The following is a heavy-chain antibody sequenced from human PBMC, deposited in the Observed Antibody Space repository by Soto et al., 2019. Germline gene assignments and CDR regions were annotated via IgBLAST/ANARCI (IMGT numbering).Heavy chain of an antibody. D-gene: IGHD3-9*01. CDR2: IYYSGST. J-gene: IGHJ6*03. V-gene: IGHV4-59*01. Sequence: ETLSLTCTVSGGSISSYYWSWIRQPPGKGLEWIGYIYYSGSTNYSPSLKSRVTISVDTSKNQFSLKLSSVTAADTAVYYCARGLLDYDILTGYLEGYYYYMDVWGKGTTVTVSS. CDR3: ARGLLDYDILTGYLEGYYYYMDV. CDR1: GGSISSYY.